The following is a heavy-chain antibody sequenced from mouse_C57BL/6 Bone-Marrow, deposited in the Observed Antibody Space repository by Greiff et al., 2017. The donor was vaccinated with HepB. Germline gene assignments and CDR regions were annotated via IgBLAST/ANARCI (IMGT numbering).Heavy chain of an antibody. CDR1: GYTFTSYW. V-gene: IGHV1-69*01. CDR2: IDPSDSYT. CDR3: ARPTVVVHFDY. D-gene: IGHD1-1*01. J-gene: IGHJ2*01. Sequence: QVQLQQPGAELVMPGASVKLSCKASGYTFTSYWMHWVKQRPGQGLEWIGEIDPSDSYTNYNQKFKGKSALTVDKSSSTAYMQLSSLTSEDSAVYYCARPTVVVHFDYWGQGTTLTVSS.